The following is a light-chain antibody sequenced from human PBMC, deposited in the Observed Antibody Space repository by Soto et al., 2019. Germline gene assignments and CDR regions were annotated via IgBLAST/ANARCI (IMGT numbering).Light chain of an antibody. Sequence: DIQMTQSPSSLSASVGDRVTITCRASQSISNYLSWFQQKPGQAPKLLISAASTLQSEVPSRFSGSGSGTDFTLTISSLQPEAFATYYCQQRLSTPYTFGQGTKMEIK. CDR1: QSISNY. J-gene: IGKJ2*01. V-gene: IGKV1-39*01. CDR3: QQRLSTPYT. CDR2: AAS.